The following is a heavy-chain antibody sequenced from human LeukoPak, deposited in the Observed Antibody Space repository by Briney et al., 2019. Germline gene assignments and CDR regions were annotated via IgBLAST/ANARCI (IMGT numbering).Heavy chain of an antibody. CDR2: INWNGGKT. CDR1: GFTFYNNG. Sequence: RAWGTLSLTCAASGFTFYNNGMSWVRQGEGKGLGWGSVINWNGGKTGYEDAVRGRFTISRDNAKNSLYLQMNNLRAADTAFYHCARDGITIGDRTDWHFDLWGRGTLVTVSS. V-gene: IGHV3-20*01. J-gene: IGHJ2*01. D-gene: IGHD3-9*01. CDR3: ARDGITIGDRTDWHFDL.